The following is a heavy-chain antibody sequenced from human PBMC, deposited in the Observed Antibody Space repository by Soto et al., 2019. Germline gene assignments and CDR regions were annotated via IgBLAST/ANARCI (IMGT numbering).Heavy chain of an antibody. Sequence: QVQLVESGGGVVQPGRSLRLSCAASGFTFSSYGMHWVRQAPGKGLEGVAVISYDGSNKYYADSVKGRFTISRDNSKNTLYLQMNSLRAEDTAVYYCASPIGGWLQSAFDIWGPGTMVTVSS. D-gene: IGHD5-12*01. CDR3: ASPIGGWLQSAFDI. CDR1: GFTFSSYG. J-gene: IGHJ3*02. CDR2: ISYDGSNK. V-gene: IGHV3-30*03.